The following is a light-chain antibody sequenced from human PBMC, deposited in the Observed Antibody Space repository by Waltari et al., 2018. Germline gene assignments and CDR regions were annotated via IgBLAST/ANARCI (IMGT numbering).Light chain of an antibody. CDR2: RDS. J-gene: IGLJ2*01. V-gene: IGLV3-9*01. CDR3: QVWDSSTVV. Sequence: EPTQPPSVLVGPGQTARITCGGNNIGSKNVHRYQQKPGQAPVLVIYRDSNRPSGIPERFSGSNSGNTATLTISRAQAGDEADYYCQVWDSSTVVFGGGTKLTVL. CDR1: NIGSKN.